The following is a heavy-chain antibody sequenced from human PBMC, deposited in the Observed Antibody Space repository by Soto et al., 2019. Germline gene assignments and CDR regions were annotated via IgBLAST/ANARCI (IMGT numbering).Heavy chain of an antibody. Sequence: QVQLVQSGAEVKKPGASVKVSCKASGYTFSSYGISWVRQAPGQGLEWMGWISAYNGNTNYAQKLQGRVTMTTDTSTGTAYMELRSLRSDDTAVYYCARGPNYDILTGNYDGMDVWGQGTTVTVSS. CDR3: ARGPNYDILTGNYDGMDV. D-gene: IGHD3-9*01. CDR1: GYTFSSYG. J-gene: IGHJ6*02. CDR2: ISAYNGNT. V-gene: IGHV1-18*01.